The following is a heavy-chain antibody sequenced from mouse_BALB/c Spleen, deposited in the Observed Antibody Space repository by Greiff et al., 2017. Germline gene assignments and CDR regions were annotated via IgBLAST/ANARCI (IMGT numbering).Heavy chain of an antibody. CDR3: ARAQYMDGNYSYYAMDY. V-gene: IGHV1S137*01. D-gene: IGHD2-1*01. J-gene: IGHJ4*01. CDR2: ISTYYGDA. Sequence: QVQLQQSGAELVRPGVSVKISCKGSGYTFTDYAMHWVKQSHAKSLEWIGVISTYYGDASYNQKFKGKATMTVDKSSSTAYMELARLTSEDSAIYYCARAQYMDGNYSYYAMDYWGQGTSVTVSS. CDR1: GYTFTDYA.